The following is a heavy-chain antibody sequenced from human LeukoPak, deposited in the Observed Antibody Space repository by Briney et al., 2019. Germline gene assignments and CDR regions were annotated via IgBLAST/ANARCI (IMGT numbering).Heavy chain of an antibody. Sequence: ASVKVSCKASRYTFTDYYIHWVRQAPGQGLEWMGWISAYNGNTNYAQKLQGRVTMTTDTSTSTAYMELRSLRSDGTAVYYCAREVGASTFDYWGQGTLVTVSS. J-gene: IGHJ4*02. D-gene: IGHD1-26*01. CDR2: ISAYNGNT. CDR1: RYTFTDYY. V-gene: IGHV1-18*01. CDR3: AREVGASTFDY.